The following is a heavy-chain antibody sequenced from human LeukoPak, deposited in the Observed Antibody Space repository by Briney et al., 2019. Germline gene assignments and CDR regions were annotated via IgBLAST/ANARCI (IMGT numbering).Heavy chain of an antibody. J-gene: IGHJ4*02. D-gene: IGHD1-14*01. Sequence: PGGSLRLSCAASGFTFRSYWLSWVRQAPGKGLEWVASINLGGTEKSYVDSVKGRFTISRDNAKNSLYLQMRSLRGEDTAIYYFARDSPESDIFAYDYGGQGPLVTVP. CDR3: ARDSPESDIFAYDY. CDR2: INLGGTEK. V-gene: IGHV3-7*01. CDR1: GFTFRSYW.